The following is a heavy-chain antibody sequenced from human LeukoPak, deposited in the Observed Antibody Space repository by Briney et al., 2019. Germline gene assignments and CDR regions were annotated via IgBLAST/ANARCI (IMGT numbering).Heavy chain of an antibody. J-gene: IGHJ4*02. CDR1: GFIVSNND. V-gene: IGHV3-53*05. D-gene: IGHD3-22*01. Sequence: GGSLRLSCAASGFIVSNNDMSWVRQAPGKGLEWVSLIYSGGRTYYADSVKGRFTISRDNSKNTLYLQMNSLRAEDTAVYYCARGNALYYYDSSVRAFFDYWGQGTLVTVSS. CDR3: ARGNALYYYDSSVRAFFDY. CDR2: IYSGGRT.